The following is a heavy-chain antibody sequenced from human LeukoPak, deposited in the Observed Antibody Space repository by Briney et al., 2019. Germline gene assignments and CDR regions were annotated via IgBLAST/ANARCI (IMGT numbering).Heavy chain of an antibody. V-gene: IGHV3-30-3*01. Sequence: GGSLRLSCAASGFTFSTYAMHWVRQAPGKGLEWVAVISYDGSNKYYADSVKGRFTISRDNSKNTLYLQMNSLRAEDTAVYYCARGGGYGGNSYDAFDIWGQGTMVTVSS. CDR2: ISYDGSNK. D-gene: IGHD4-23*01. CDR3: ARGGGYGGNSYDAFDI. J-gene: IGHJ3*02. CDR1: GFTFSTYA.